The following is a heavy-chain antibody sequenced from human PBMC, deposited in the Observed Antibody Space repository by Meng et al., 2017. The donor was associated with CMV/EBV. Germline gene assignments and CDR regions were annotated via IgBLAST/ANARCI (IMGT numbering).Heavy chain of an antibody. CDR2: IYSGGST. D-gene: IGHD5-18*01. J-gene: IGHJ4*02. CDR3: ASGYSYGSIDY. CDR1: GFSVRSNY. Sequence: AASGFSVRSNYMGWVRQAPGKGLEWVSVIYSGGSTYYADSVKGRFTISRDNSKNTLYLQMNSLRAEDTAVYYCASGYSYGSIDYWGQGTLVTVSS. V-gene: IGHV3-53*01.